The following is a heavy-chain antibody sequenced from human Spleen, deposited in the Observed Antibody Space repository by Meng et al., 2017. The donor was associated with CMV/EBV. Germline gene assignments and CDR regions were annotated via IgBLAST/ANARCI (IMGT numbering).Heavy chain of an antibody. CDR1: GFTFSSYG. D-gene: IGHD4-17*01. J-gene: IGHJ5*02. V-gene: IGHV3-30*02. CDR3: AKSGDYAFWFDP. CDR2: IRYDGSNK. Sequence: QVQLVESGGGVVQPGGSLRLSCAASGFTFSSYGMHWVRQAPGKGLEWVAFIRYDGSNKYYADSVKGRFTISRDNSKNTLYLQMNSLRAEDTAVYYCAKSGDYAFWFDPWGQGTLVTVSS.